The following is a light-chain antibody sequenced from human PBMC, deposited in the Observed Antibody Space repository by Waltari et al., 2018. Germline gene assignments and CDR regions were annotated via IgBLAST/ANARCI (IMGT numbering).Light chain of an antibody. J-gene: IGLJ2*01. Sequence: QSALIQPPSVSGSPGQSVAIYCTGPSRDIGSYNFVSCYQQFPGTAPKLLIYEVTNRPSGVPDRFSGSKSGYTASLAISGLQPEDEADYYCSSYTTSSTVIFGGGTKLTVL. CDR2: EVT. CDR1: SRDIGSYNF. CDR3: SSYTTSSTVI. V-gene: IGLV2-18*02.